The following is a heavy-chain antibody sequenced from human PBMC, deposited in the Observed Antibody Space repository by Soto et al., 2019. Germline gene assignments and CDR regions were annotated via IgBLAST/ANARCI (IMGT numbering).Heavy chain of an antibody. V-gene: IGHV5-51*01. Sequence: LGESLKISCKGSGYSFTSYWIGWVRQMPGKGLEWMGIIYPGDSDTRYSPSFQGQVTISADKSISTAYLQWSSLKASDTAMYYCARLFNGYCSSTSCYPSYYYYYGMDVWGQGTTVTVSS. J-gene: IGHJ6*02. CDR3: ARLFNGYCSSTSCYPSYYYYYGMDV. CDR1: GYSFTSYW. CDR2: IYPGDSDT. D-gene: IGHD2-2*01.